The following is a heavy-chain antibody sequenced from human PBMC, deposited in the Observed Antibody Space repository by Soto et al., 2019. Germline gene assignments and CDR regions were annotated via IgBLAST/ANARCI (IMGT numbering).Heavy chain of an antibody. V-gene: IGHV4-30-4*01. CDR1: GGSISSDDYY. CDR3: ARDDFYSCDS. J-gene: IGHJ4*02. D-gene: IGHD4-4*01. CDR2: IYYGGST. Sequence: PSETLSLTCTVSGGSISSDDYYWSWIRQPPGKGLEWIGYIYYGGSTYYNPSLKSRLTISEDTSKNQFSLKLSSVTAADTAVYYCARDDFYSCDSWGQGTLVTVSS.